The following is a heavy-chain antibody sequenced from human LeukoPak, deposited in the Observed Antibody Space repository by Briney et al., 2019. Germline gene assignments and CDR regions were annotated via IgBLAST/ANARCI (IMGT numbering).Heavy chain of an antibody. V-gene: IGHV3-23*01. Sequence: GGSLRLSCAASGFTFSSYALSWVRQAPGKGLEWVSAISNSGGTTYYADSVKGRFTISRDNSKNTLYLQIDSLRAEDTAVYYCAKDGVVAGSFPGPAYFDYWGQGTLVTVSS. CDR1: GFTFSSYA. J-gene: IGHJ4*02. D-gene: IGHD6-19*01. CDR3: AKDGVVAGSFPGPAYFDY. CDR2: ISNSGGTT.